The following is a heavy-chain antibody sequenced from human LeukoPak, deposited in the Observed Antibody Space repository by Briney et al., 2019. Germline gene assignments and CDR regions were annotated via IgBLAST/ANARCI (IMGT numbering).Heavy chain of an antibody. CDR2: LYHSGNT. CDR1: GYPISSGYY. J-gene: IGHJ4*02. V-gene: IGHV4-38-2*01. CDR3: ARVPITAAATHFDY. Sequence: PSETLSLTCAVSGYPISSGYYWGWIRQPPGKGLEWIGSLYHSGNTFYNPSLKSRVTISVDTTKNQFSLNLNSVTAADTAVYYCARVPITAAATHFDYWGQGTPVTVSS. D-gene: IGHD6-13*01.